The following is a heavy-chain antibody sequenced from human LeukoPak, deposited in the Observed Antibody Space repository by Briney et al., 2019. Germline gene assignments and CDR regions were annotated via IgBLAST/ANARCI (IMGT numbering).Heavy chain of an antibody. D-gene: IGHD3-3*01. J-gene: IGHJ6*03. CDR1: GGSITSYY. CDR2: IYGDGST. Sequence: SETLSLTCTVSGGSITSYYWTWIRQPPGKGLEWIGFIYGDGSTKYNPSLKSRVTMSVDTSKNQFSLKLSSVTAADTAVYYCARLSGFHYYMDVWGKGTTVTVSS. CDR3: ARLSGFHYYMDV. V-gene: IGHV4-59*12.